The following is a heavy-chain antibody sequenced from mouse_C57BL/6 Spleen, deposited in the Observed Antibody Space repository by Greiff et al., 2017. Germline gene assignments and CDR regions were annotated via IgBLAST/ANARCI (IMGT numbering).Heavy chain of an antibody. CDR2: INYDGSST. CDR1: GFTFSDYY. J-gene: IGHJ4*01. CDR3: ARVRDGYYNYAMDD. D-gene: IGHD2-3*01. Sequence: EVQRVESEGGLVQPGSSMKLSCTASGFTFSDYYMAWVRQVPEKGLEWVANINYDGSSTYYLDSLKSRFIISRDNAKNILYLQMSSLKSEDTATYYCARVRDGYYNYAMDDWGQGTSVTVSS. V-gene: IGHV5-16*01.